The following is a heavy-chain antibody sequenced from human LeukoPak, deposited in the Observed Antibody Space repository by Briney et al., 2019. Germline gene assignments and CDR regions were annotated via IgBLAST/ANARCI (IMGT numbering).Heavy chain of an antibody. CDR1: GGSISSYY. CDR2: IYYSGST. Sequence: SETLSLTCTVSGGSISSYYWSWIRQPPGKGLEWIGYIYYSGSTNYNPSLKSRVTISVDTSKNQFSLKLSSVTAADTAVYYCXXXXGXXXXXXXXXSXRWFDPWGQGTLVTVSS. J-gene: IGHJ5*02. CDR3: XXXXGXXXXXXXXXSXRWFDP. D-gene: IGHD3-10*01. V-gene: IGHV4-59*01.